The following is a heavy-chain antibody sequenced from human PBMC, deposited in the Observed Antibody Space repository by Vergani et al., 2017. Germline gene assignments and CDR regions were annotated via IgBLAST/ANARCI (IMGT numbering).Heavy chain of an antibody. CDR1: GYTFTSYA. D-gene: IGHD2-2*01. CDR3: AREQYCSSTSCSMYQH. J-gene: IGHJ1*01. CDR2: INAGNGNT. Sequence: QVQLVQSGAEVKKPGASVKVSCKASGYTFTSYAMHWVRQAPGQRLEWMGWINAGNGNTKYSQKFQGRVTITRDTSASTAYMELSSLRSEDTAVYCWAREQYCSSTSCSMYQHWGQGTLVTVSS. V-gene: IGHV1-3*01.